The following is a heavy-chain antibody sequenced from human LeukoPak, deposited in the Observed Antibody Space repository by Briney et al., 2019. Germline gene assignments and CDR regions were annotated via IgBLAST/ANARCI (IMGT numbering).Heavy chain of an antibody. CDR2: ISTYNGNT. Sequence: ASVKVSCKASGYTVTSYGISWVRQAPGQGLEWMGWISTYNGNTNYAQKLQDRVTMTTDTSTSTAYMELRSLRSDDTAVYFCARDHVSYYLDPWGQGTLVTVSS. CDR3: ARDHVSYYLDP. CDR1: GYTVTSYG. J-gene: IGHJ5*02. V-gene: IGHV1-18*01. D-gene: IGHD1-26*01.